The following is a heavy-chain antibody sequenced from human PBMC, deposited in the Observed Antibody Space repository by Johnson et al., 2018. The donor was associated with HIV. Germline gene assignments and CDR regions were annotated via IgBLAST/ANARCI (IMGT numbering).Heavy chain of an antibody. CDR2: ISYDGSNK. CDR1: GFTFSSSA. J-gene: IGHJ3*02. CDR3: ARGDCSGGSCYSEGATDAFDI. Sequence: QVQLVESGGGVGQPGRSLRLSCAASGFTFSSSAMHWARQAPGKGLEWVALISYDGSNKYYADSVKGRFTISRDNSKNTLYLQMNSLRAEDTAVYYCARGDCSGGSCYSEGATDAFDIWGQGTMVTVSS. V-gene: IGHV3-30*04. D-gene: IGHD2-15*01.